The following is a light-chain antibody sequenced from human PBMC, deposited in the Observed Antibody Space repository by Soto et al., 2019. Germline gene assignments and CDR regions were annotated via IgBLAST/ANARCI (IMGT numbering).Light chain of an antibody. Sequence: SYELTQAPSMSVAPGQTATITCGGNDIEGRVVHWYQQEPGQAPVLVVFDDSVRPSGIPERFSGASSGNTATLTITRVEAXXXXDYYCQVWDTSPDHVIFGGGTKLTVL. J-gene: IGLJ2*01. CDR2: DDS. CDR1: DIEGRV. CDR3: QVWDTSPDHVI. V-gene: IGLV3-21*02.